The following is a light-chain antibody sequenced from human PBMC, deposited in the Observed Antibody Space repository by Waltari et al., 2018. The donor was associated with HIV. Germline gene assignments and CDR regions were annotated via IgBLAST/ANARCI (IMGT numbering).Light chain of an antibody. CDR3: LAWDNNIVA. CDR2: QHT. CDR1: QLGNTY. V-gene: IGLV3-1*01. Sequence: SYDVTQPPSVSVSPGQTASITCSGEQLGNTYISWYQQKPGQSPVLVIYQHTKRPSGIPERFSGSISGNTATLTIGGTQAMDEADYYCLAWDNNIVAFGGGTKLTVL. J-gene: IGLJ2*01.